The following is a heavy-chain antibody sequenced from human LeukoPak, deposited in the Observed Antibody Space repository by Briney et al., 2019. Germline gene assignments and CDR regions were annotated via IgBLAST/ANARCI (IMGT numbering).Heavy chain of an antibody. Sequence: PSQTLSLTRTVSDGSISSGGYYWNWIRHHPGKGLECIGYIYYSGSTYYNPYLKSRVTTSVDTSKNQFSLKLSSVTAADTAVYYCARVSVQRGAAGAMGFDPWGQGTLVTVSS. V-gene: IGHV4-31*03. CDR1: DGSISSGGYY. D-gene: IGHD2-2*01. CDR2: IYYSGST. CDR3: ARVSVQRGAAGAMGFDP. J-gene: IGHJ5*02.